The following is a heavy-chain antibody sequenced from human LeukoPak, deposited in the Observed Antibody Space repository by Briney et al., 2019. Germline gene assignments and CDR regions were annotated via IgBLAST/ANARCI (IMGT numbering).Heavy chain of an antibody. CDR1: GYSFTSHW. Sequence: RGEPLKISCKGSGYSFTSHWIGWVRQMPGKGLEWMGSMYPGDSDSTYSPSFQGQVTISADKSISTAYLQWSSLKASDTAMYYCARHETVSANYHYGMDVWGQGTTVTVSS. J-gene: IGHJ6*02. CDR2: MYPGDSDS. V-gene: IGHV5-51*01. D-gene: IGHD4-11*01. CDR3: ARHETVSANYHYGMDV.